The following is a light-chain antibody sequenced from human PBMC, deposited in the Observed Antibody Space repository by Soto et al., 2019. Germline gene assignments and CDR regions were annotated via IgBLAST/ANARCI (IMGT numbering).Light chain of an antibody. V-gene: IGKV3-20*01. CDR3: QQYGSSPFS. CDR2: GAS. Sequence: EIVLTQSPGTLSLSPGERATLSCRASQSVSSSYLAWYQQKPGQAPRLLIYGASSRATGIPDRFSGSGSGTDFTLTISRLEPEDVAVYYCQQYGSSPFSFGGGTKLEIK. CDR1: QSVSSSY. J-gene: IGKJ4*01.